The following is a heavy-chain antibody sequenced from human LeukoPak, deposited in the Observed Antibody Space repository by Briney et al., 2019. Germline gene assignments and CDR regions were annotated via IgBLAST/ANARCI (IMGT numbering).Heavy chain of an antibody. V-gene: IGHV4-39*01. CDR2: IYYSGST. CDR1: GGSISSPDYY. Sequence: TPSETLSLTCTVSGGSISSPDYYWSWIRQPPGKGLEWIGYIYYSGSTYYNPSLKSRVTISVDTSKNQFSLKLSSVTAADTAVYYCATTDPLWFGELLFLYWGQGTLVTVSS. D-gene: IGHD3-10*01. CDR3: ATTDPLWFGELLFLY. J-gene: IGHJ4*02.